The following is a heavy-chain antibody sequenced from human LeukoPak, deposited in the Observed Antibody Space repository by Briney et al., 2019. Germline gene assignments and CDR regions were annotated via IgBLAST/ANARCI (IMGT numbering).Heavy chain of an antibody. Sequence: GGSLRLSCATSGFTFSTYWMTWVRQDPGKGLEWVANIKGDGSEKFYVDSVKGRFTISRDSAKNSLYLQMDSLSAEDTAVYYCARHHIFCTSATCYFDYWGQGTLVTVSS. V-gene: IGHV3-7*03. CDR3: ARHHIFCTSATCYFDY. J-gene: IGHJ4*02. CDR2: IKGDGSEK. D-gene: IGHD2-2*01. CDR1: GFTFSTYW.